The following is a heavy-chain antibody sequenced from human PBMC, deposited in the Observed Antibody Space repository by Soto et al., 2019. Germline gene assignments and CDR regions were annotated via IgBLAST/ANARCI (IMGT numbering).Heavy chain of an antibody. CDR1: GGTFSSYT. CDR2: IIPILGIA. J-gene: IGHJ4*02. CDR3: ARDPQVYDSSGYAAGY. D-gene: IGHD3-22*01. Sequence: QVQLVQSGAEVKKPGSSVKVSCKASGGTFSSYTISWVRQAPGQGLEWMGRIIPILGIANYAQKFQGRVTITADKSTSTAYMELSSLRSEDTAVYYCARDPQVYDSSGYAAGYWGQGTLVTVSS. V-gene: IGHV1-69*08.